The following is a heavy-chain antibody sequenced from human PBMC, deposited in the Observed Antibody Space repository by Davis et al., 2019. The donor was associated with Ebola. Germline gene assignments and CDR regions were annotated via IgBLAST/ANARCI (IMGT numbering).Heavy chain of an antibody. D-gene: IGHD6-19*01. CDR3: WLGPSLYYFYGMDF. CDR1: GFAFRSYD. V-gene: IGHV3-30*03. J-gene: IGHJ6*02. Sequence: PGGSLRLSCAASGFAFRSYDILWARQAPGKGLEWVAIVSYDGKKEYADSVKGRFTISRDNSNNTVYLQMNSLRPDDTAVYYGWLGPSLYYFYGMDFWGQGTTVTVSS. CDR2: VSYDGKK.